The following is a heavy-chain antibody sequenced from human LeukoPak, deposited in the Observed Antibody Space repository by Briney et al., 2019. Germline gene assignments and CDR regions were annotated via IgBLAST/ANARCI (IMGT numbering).Heavy chain of an antibody. D-gene: IGHD3-10*01. Sequence: SETLSLTCAVYGGSFSGYYWSWIRQPPGKGLEWIGEINHSGSTNYNPSLKSRVTISVDTSKNQFSLKLSSVTAADTAVYYCASLAGSGSYYKDPPTFDYWGQGTLVTVSS. J-gene: IGHJ4*02. V-gene: IGHV4-34*01. CDR2: INHSGST. CDR3: ASLAGSGSYYKDPPTFDY. CDR1: GGSFSGYY.